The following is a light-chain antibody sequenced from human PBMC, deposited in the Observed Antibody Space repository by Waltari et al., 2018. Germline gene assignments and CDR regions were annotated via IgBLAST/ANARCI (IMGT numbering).Light chain of an antibody. Sequence: EIVLTQSPPTLSLSPGERATLSCGASQNIRPYFLAWYQQRPGLAPRLLIYDASTRATGIPDRFSGSGSGTAFTLTISRLEAEDFAVYYCQQYDASPYTFGPGTKLEI. V-gene: IGKV3D-20*01. J-gene: IGKJ2*01. CDR3: QQYDASPYT. CDR2: DAS. CDR1: QNIRPYF.